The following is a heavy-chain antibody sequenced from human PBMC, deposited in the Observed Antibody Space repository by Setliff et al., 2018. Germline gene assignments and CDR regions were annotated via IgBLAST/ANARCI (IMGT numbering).Heavy chain of an antibody. CDR3: ARDLYNSGSDY. CDR1: GYTFTGYY. D-gene: IGHD6-25*01. V-gene: IGHV1-2*06. Sequence: ASVKVSCKASGYTFTGYYMHWVRQAPGQGLEWMGRINPNSGATNFAQRFQGRVTMTRDTSISTAYMDLSRLRSDDTAVYYCARDLYNSGSDYWGQGTLVTVSS. J-gene: IGHJ4*02. CDR2: INPNSGAT.